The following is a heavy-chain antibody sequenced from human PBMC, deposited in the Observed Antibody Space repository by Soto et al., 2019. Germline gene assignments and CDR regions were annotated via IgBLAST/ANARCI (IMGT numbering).Heavy chain of an antibody. D-gene: IGHD1-26*01. CDR3: TTSRIVGATNAFDI. Sequence: GGSPRLSCAASGFTFSNAWMNWVRQAPGKGLEWVGRIKSKTDGGTTDYAAPVKGRFTISRDDSKNTLYLQMNSLKTEDTAVYYCTTSRIVGATNAFDIWGQGTMVTVSS. J-gene: IGHJ3*02. CDR2: IKSKTDGGTT. CDR1: GFTFSNAW. V-gene: IGHV3-15*07.